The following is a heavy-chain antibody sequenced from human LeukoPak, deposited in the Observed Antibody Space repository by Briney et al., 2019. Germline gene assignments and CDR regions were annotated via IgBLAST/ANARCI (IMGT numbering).Heavy chain of an antibody. CDR3: ARHYTVTTFWTIDY. CDR1: GDSVSNGNYY. J-gene: IGHJ4*02. D-gene: IGHD4-17*01. V-gene: IGHV4-39*01. Sequence: PWETLSLTCTVSGDSVSNGNYYWSWSRQPPGKGLEWIGSIYYSGSTYYNPSLKSRVTISVDTSKNQFSLKLSSVTAADTAVYYCARHYTVTTFWTIDYWGQGTLVTVSS. CDR2: IYYSGST.